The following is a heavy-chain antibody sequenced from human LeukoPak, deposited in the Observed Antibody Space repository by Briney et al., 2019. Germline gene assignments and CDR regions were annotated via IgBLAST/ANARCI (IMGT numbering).Heavy chain of an antibody. V-gene: IGHV3-11*01. Sequence: GGSLRLSCAASGFTFSDYYMSWIRQAPGKGLQWVSYITNSGSTIYYADSVKGRFTTSRDNAKKSLYLQMNNLRAEDTAVYYCARGSRYYYGSGSYPFDYWGQGTLVTVSS. CDR3: ARGSRYYYGSGSYPFDY. J-gene: IGHJ4*02. CDR1: GFTFSDYY. CDR2: ITNSGSTI. D-gene: IGHD3-10*01.